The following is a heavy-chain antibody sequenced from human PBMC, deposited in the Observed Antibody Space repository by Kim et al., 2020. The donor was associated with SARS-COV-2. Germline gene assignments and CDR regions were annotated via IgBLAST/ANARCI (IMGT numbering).Heavy chain of an antibody. Sequence: SETLSLTCTVSGGSISDPNYHWGWVRQPPGKGLEWMGSIYYLGGTQYKSSLRSRLTISVDTSKNQFSLNLTSLTAADTAVYYCAVLSYANDYLGQGVLV. J-gene: IGHJ4*02. CDR1: GGSISDPNYH. V-gene: IGHV4-39*07. CDR2: IYYLGGT. CDR3: AVLSYANDY. D-gene: IGHD3-16*01.